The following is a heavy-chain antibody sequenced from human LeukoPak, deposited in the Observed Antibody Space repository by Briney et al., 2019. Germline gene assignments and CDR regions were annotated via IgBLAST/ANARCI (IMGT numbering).Heavy chain of an antibody. CDR2: INHSGST. Sequence: SETLSLTCAVYGGSFSGYYWSWIRQPPGKGLEWIGEINHSGSTNYNPSLKSRVTISVDTSKNQFSLKLSSVTAADTAVYYCARSRVDAFDIWGQGTMVTVSS. V-gene: IGHV4-34*01. J-gene: IGHJ3*02. CDR3: ARSRVDAFDI. CDR1: GGSFSGYY.